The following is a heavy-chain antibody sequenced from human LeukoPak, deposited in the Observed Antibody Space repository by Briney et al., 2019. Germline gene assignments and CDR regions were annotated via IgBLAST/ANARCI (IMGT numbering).Heavy chain of an antibody. CDR2: IYTSGST. V-gene: IGHV4-4*07. D-gene: IGHD6-13*01. J-gene: IGHJ6*03. Sequence: SETLSLTCTVSGGSISSYYWSWIRQPAGKGLEWIGRIYTSGSTNYNPSLKSRVTMSVDTSKNQFSLKLSSVTAADTAVYYCARVGLAAAGPYYCYYMDVWGKGTTVTVSS. CDR1: GGSISSYY. CDR3: ARVGLAAAGPYYCYYMDV.